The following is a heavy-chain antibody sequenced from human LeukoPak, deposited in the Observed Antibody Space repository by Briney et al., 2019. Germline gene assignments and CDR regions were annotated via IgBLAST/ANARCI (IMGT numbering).Heavy chain of an antibody. D-gene: IGHD2-21*01. CDR1: GYTSTGYY. Sequence: ASVKVSCKASGYTSTGYYMHWVRQAPGQGLEWMGWINPNSGGTNYAQKFQGRVTMARDTSISTAYMELSRLRSDDTAVYYCARSARWRYGPGFVGNYWGQGTLVTVSS. J-gene: IGHJ4*02. CDR2: INPNSGGT. V-gene: IGHV1-2*02. CDR3: ARSARWRYGPGFVGNY.